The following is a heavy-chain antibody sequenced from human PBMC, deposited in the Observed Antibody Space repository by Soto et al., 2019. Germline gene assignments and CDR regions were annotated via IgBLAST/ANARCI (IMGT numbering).Heavy chain of an antibody. CDR1: GVTFSTFA. CDR2: IIPIFETSA. J-gene: IGHJ4*02. Sequence: SVKVSCKASGVTFSTFAVSWVRQAPGQGPEWMGGIIPIFETSASYAQKFQDRVIITADKSTGTVYMELSSLRFEDTAMYYCARHPPNVVVVDASYFEFWGQGTLVTVSS. V-gene: IGHV1-69*06. CDR3: ARHPPNVVVVDASYFEF. D-gene: IGHD2-15*01.